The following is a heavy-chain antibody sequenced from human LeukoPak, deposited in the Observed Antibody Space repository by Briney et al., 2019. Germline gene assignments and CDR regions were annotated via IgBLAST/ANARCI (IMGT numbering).Heavy chain of an antibody. CDR2: ISGSGGST. Sequence: GRSLRLSCAAYGFTFSIYAMSWVRQAQGKGLEWVSAISGSGGSTYYADSVKGRFTISRDNSKNTLYLQMNSLRAEDTAVYYCARGTPTPPTKGAFDIWGQGTMVTVSS. CDR3: ARGTPTPPTKGAFDI. J-gene: IGHJ3*02. V-gene: IGHV3-23*01. D-gene: IGHD5-12*01. CDR1: GFTFSIYA.